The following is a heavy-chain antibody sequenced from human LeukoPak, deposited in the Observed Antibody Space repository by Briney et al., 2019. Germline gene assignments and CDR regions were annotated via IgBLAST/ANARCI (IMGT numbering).Heavy chain of an antibody. J-gene: IGHJ4*02. CDR2: ISTYNGNT. CDR3: ARVVTVVTSRYFDY. CDR1: GYTFTSYG. D-gene: IGHD4-23*01. V-gene: IGHV1-18*01. Sequence: ASVKVSCKASGYTFTSYGISWVRQAPGQGLEWMGWISTYNGNTNYAQKLQGRVTMTTDTSTSTAYMELRSLRSDDTAVYYCARVVTVVTSRYFDYWGQGTLVTVSS.